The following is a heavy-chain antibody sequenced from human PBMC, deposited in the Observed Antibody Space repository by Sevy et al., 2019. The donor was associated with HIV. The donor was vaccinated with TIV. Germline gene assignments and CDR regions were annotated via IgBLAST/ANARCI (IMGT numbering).Heavy chain of an antibody. J-gene: IGHJ4*02. V-gene: IGHV4-39*02. Sequence: SETLSLTCTVSGGSVSSSSYYWGWIRQPPGKGLDGIGSIYYSGSTYYNPSLKSLVTISVDTSKNQFSRKVRSVNAADTDVYYCAREGPRIAQFDYWGQGALVTVSS. CDR1: GGSVSSSSYY. CDR2: IYYSGST. CDR3: AREGPRIAQFDY. D-gene: IGHD6-13*01.